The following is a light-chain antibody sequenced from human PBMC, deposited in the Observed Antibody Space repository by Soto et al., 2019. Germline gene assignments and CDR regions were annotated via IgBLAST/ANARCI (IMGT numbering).Light chain of an antibody. CDR1: QSVSSS. CDR2: HAS. Sequence: EIVMTQSPATMSVSPGERATLSCRASQSVSSSLAWYQQKPGQAPRLLIYHASTGATSIPARFSGTGSETDFTLTISRLEPEDFAVYYCQQYGNSPITFGQGTRLEIK. V-gene: IGKV3-15*01. J-gene: IGKJ5*01. CDR3: QQYGNSPIT.